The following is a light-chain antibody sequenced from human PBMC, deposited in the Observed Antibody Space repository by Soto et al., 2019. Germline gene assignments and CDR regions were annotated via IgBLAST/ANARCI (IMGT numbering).Light chain of an antibody. J-gene: IGKJ5*01. Sequence: EIVLTHSPGPLSFSPLEIASLSFRSSQSVSITYLAWYQQKPGQAPRLLIYRTSTRATGIPGRFSVSGSGTNFTLTISRLEPEDFAVYYCKQFGSSVNFGQGTRLEIK. CDR2: RTS. CDR1: QSVSITY. CDR3: KQFGSSVN. V-gene: IGKV3-20*01.